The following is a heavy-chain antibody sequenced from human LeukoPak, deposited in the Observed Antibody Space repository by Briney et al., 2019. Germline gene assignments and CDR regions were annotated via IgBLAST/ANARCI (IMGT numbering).Heavy chain of an antibody. CDR3: ATAGTSSYPFDY. J-gene: IGHJ4*02. CDR2: ISAYNGNT. V-gene: IGHV1-18*01. CDR1: GYTFTSYG. Sequence: ASVKVSCKASGYTFTSYGISWVRQAPGQGLEWMGWISAYNGNTNYAQKLQGRVTMTTDTSTSTAYMELSSLRSEDTAVYYCATAGTSSYPFDYWGQGTLVTVSS. D-gene: IGHD3-16*02.